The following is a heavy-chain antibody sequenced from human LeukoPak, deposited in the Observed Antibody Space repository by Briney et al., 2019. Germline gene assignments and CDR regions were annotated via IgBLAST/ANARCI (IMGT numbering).Heavy chain of an antibody. J-gene: IGHJ4*02. CDR2: VSGSGYTT. CDR3: AKEAGSGHTYGYFDY. D-gene: IGHD2-8*01. V-gene: IGHV3-23*01. Sequence: PGGSLRLSCAASGFTFTTYAINWVRQAPGKGLEWVSAVSGSGYTTYYADSVKGRFTISRDNSKNTVFLQMNSLRAEDTAVYYCAKEAGSGHTYGYFDYWGQGTLVTVSS. CDR1: GFTFTTYA.